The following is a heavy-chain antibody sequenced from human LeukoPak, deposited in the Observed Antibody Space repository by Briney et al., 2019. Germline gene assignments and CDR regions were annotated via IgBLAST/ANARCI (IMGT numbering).Heavy chain of an antibody. Sequence: PGGSLRLSCAASGFTFSSYAMIWVRQAPGKGLEWVSSISPTSGYIYYADSVKGRFTISRDNAENSLYLLMNSLRAEDTAVYYCAREGPTAALFDYWGQGTQVTVSS. CDR2: ISPTSGYI. D-gene: IGHD4-17*01. J-gene: IGHJ4*02. V-gene: IGHV3-21*01. CDR1: GFTFSSYA. CDR3: AREGPTAALFDY.